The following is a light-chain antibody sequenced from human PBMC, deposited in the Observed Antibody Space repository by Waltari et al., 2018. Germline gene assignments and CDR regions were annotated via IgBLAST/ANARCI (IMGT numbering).Light chain of an antibody. CDR1: QGISSY. Sequence: DIQMTQSTSSLSASVGDRVTITCRASQGISSYLAWYQQKPGRAPKLLIYKASTLQSGVPSRFSGSGSGTDFTLTISSLQPEDFATYYCQQHNSNPYSFGQGTKVEIK. CDR3: QQHNSNPYS. V-gene: IGKV1-9*01. J-gene: IGKJ2*03. CDR2: KAS.